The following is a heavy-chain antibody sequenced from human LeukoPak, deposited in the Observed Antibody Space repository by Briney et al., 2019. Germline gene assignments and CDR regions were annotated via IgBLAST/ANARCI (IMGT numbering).Heavy chain of an antibody. CDR3: ARIPSEYYYYYYGMDV. CDR2: IYYSGST. V-gene: IGHV4-59*01. CDR1: GDSISSYY. Sequence: SETLSLTCTVSGDSISSYYWSWIRQPPGKGLEWIGYIYYSGSTNYNPSLKSRVTISVDTSKNQFSLKLSSVTAADTAVYYCARIPSEYYYYYYGMDVWGQGTTVTVSS. J-gene: IGHJ6*02. D-gene: IGHD2-2*01.